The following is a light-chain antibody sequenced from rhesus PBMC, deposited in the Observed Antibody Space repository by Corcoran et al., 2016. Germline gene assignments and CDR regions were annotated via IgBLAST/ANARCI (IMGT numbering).Light chain of an antibody. CDR2: KAS. J-gene: IGKJ2*01. CDR3: LQYTSSPYS. V-gene: IGKV1-22*01. Sequence: DIQMTQSPSSLSASVGDTVTITCRASQSISSWLDWYQQKPGEAPKLLIYKASSLQSGVPSRFSGSGSGTDFTLTISSRQPEDFATYYCLQYTSSPYSFGQGTKVEIK. CDR1: QSISSW.